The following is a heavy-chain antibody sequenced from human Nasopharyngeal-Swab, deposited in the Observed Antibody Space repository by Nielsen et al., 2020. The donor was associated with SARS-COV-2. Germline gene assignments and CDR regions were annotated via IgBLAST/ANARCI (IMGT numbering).Heavy chain of an antibody. CDR1: GGSFSGYF. CDR2: INHSGST. V-gene: IGHV4-34*01. Sequence: SETLSLTCAVYGGSFSGYFWRWIRQPPGKGLEWIGEINHSGSTNYNPSLKSRVTISVDTSKNQFSLKLSSVTAADTAVYYCARNFGYVWGSYRRHYFDYWGQGTLVTVSS. J-gene: IGHJ4*02. CDR3: ARNFGYVWGSYRRHYFDY. D-gene: IGHD3-16*02.